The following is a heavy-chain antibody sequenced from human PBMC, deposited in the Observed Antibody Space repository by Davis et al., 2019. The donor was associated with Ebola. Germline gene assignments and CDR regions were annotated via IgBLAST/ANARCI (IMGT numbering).Heavy chain of an antibody. V-gene: IGHV4-4*07. CDR3: ARGLRYFDWFSLDV. D-gene: IGHD3-9*01. J-gene: IGHJ6*02. CDR2: IYTSGRT. Sequence: PSETLSLTCTVSGGSISSHYWSWIRQPAGKGLEWIGRIYTSGRTNYNPSLKSRVTMSVDTSKNQFTLRLNSVTAADAAVYYCARGLRYFDWFSLDVWGQGTTVTVSS. CDR1: GGSISSHY.